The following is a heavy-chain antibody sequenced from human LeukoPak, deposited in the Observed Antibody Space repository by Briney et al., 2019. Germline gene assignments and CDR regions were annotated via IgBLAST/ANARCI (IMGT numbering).Heavy chain of an antibody. Sequence: SQTLSLTCAISGDSVSSNSAAWNWIRQSPSRGLEWLGRAYYRSKWHSYYAPSVKSRITINPDTSKNQFSLQLKSVTPEDTAVYYCARMVGLVSDFWGQGTLVTVSS. CDR1: GDSVSSNSAA. CDR3: ARMVGLVSDF. CDR2: AYYRSKWHS. D-gene: IGHD3-10*01. J-gene: IGHJ4*02. V-gene: IGHV6-1*01.